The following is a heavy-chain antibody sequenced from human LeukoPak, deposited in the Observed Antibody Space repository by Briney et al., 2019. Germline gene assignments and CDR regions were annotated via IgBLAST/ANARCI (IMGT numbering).Heavy chain of an antibody. CDR3: ARALSEGYYYYYMDV. CDR1: GYTFTGHY. V-gene: IGHV1-2*02. Sequence: ASVKVSCKASGYTFTGHYMHWVRQGPGQGLEWMGWINPNSGGANYAQKFQGRVTMTRDTSISTAYMELSRLRSDDTAVYYCARALSEGYYYYYMDVWGKGTTVTVSS. CDR2: INPNSGGA. J-gene: IGHJ6*03.